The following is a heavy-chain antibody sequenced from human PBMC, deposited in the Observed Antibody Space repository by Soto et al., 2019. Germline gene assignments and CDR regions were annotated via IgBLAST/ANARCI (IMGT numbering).Heavy chain of an antibody. Sequence: SETLSLTCSVSGDSISSYYWSWIRQPPGKGLEWIGYIYYSGSTNYNPSLKSRVTISLATSKNQFSLKVSSVTAADTAVYYCARGYDWFDPWGQGTLVTVSS. V-gene: IGHV4-59*01. D-gene: IGHD5-12*01. J-gene: IGHJ5*02. CDR1: GDSISSYY. CDR2: IYYSGST. CDR3: ARGYDWFDP.